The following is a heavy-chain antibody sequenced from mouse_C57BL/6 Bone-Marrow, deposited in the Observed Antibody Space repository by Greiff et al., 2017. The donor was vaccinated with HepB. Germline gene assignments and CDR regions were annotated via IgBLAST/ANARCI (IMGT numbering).Heavy chain of an antibody. Sequence: VMLVESGAELVRPGASVKLSCKASGYTFTSYGISWVKQRTGQGLEWIGEIYPRSGNTYYNEKFKGKATLTADKSSSTAYMELRSLTSEDSAVYFCARPYYGSSYFDYWGQGTTLTVSS. D-gene: IGHD1-1*01. CDR3: ARPYYGSSYFDY. V-gene: IGHV1-81*01. CDR2: IYPRSGNT. J-gene: IGHJ2*01. CDR1: GYTFTSYG.